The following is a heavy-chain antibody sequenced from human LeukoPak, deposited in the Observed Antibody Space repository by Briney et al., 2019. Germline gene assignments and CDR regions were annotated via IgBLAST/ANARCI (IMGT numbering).Heavy chain of an antibody. D-gene: IGHD4/OR15-4a*01. V-gene: IGHV3-23*01. CDR1: GFTFSSLA. CDR2: ISGSGGGT. Sequence: GGSLRLSCAASGFTFSSLAMSWVRQAPGGGMEWVAGISGSGGGTFYADSVKGRFTISGDNSKNTLYLQMNSLRAEDTAIYYCAKCGVNFNDFDSWGQGTLVTVSS. CDR3: AKCGVNFNDFDS. J-gene: IGHJ4*02.